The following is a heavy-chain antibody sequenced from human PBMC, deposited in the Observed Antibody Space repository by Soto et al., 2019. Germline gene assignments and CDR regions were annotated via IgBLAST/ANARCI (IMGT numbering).Heavy chain of an antibody. CDR2: ISYDGSNK. D-gene: IGHD5-12*01. V-gene: IGHV3-30*18. CDR3: AKVNGSGCDWLRVGDASDI. Sequence: QVQLVESGGGVVQPGRSLRLSCAASGFTFSSYGMHWVRQAPGKGLEWVAVISYDGSNKYYADSVKGRLTISRDNSKSSLYLQMNGLRGEDTAVYYCAKVNGSGCDWLRVGDASDIWGQGTMVTVSS. J-gene: IGHJ3*02. CDR1: GFTFSSYG.